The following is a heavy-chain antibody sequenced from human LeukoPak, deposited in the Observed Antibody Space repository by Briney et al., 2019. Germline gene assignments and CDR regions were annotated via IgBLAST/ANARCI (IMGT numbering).Heavy chain of an antibody. D-gene: IGHD4-23*01. CDR1: GFTFSNYA. CDR2: ISSSGDNT. Sequence: PGGSLRLSCAASGFTFSNYAMSWVRQAPGKGLEWVSAISSSGDNTYYADSVKGRFTISRDNSKNTLYLQMNSLRAEDTAVYYCAKGPWRGGYSYYFDYWGQGTLVTVSS. J-gene: IGHJ4*02. CDR3: AKGPWRGGYSYYFDY. V-gene: IGHV3-23*01.